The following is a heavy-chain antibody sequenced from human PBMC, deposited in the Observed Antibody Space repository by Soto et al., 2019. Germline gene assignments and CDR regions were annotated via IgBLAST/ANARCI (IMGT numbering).Heavy chain of an antibody. V-gene: IGHV4-61*01. CDR3: ARVRSSGYYGLLDY. Sequence: PSLTCAVSGGSVSNSSFYWSWIRQPPGERLEWIGNIYYSGSTNYNPSLKSRVTISVHTSKNQFSLKLTSVTAADTAVYYCARVRSSGYYGLLDYWGQGTLVTVSS. J-gene: IGHJ4*02. D-gene: IGHD3-22*01. CDR1: GGSVSNSSFY. CDR2: IYYSGST.